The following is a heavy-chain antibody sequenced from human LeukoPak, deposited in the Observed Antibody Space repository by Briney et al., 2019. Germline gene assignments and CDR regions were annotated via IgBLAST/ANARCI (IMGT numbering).Heavy chain of an antibody. CDR1: GGSISGSNW. D-gene: IGHD3-9*01. V-gene: IGHV4-4*02. CDR3: ARTTPTDYDILTGYYKEYNWFDP. CDR2: IYHSGST. J-gene: IGHJ5*02. Sequence: SGTLSLTCAVSGGSISGSNWWSWVRQPPGKGLEWIGEIYHSGSTNYNPSLKSRVTISVDKSKNQFSLKLNSVTAADTAVYYCARTTPTDYDILTGYYKEYNWFDPWGHGTLVTVSS.